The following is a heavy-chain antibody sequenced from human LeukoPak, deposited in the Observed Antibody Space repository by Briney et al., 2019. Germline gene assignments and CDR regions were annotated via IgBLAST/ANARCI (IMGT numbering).Heavy chain of an antibody. J-gene: IGHJ2*01. CDR1: GVSISSYY. CDR2: ISTREST. Sequence: SSETLSLTCTVSGVSISSYYGSWVRQPPGKGLGWVGYISTRESTNYSPSRKSRVTLSVDRSKKQCYLNLSSVAAADTAVYYCARHDGGSRWYRSYFDLWARGTLVSV. V-gene: IGHV4-4*09. CDR3: ARHDGGSRWYRSYFDL. D-gene: IGHD6-19*01.